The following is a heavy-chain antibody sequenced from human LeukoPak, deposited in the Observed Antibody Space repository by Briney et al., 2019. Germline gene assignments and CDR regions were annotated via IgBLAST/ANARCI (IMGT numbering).Heavy chain of an antibody. Sequence: ASVKVSCKASGGTFSSYAISWVRQAPGQGLEWMAIINPSDTSTNYAQKFQGRVTMTRDTSTSTVYIELSSLRSEDTAVYYCARSSGHWFDPWGQGTLVTVSS. CDR3: ARSSGHWFDP. V-gene: IGHV1-46*01. J-gene: IGHJ5*02. CDR2: INPSDTST. CDR1: GGTFSSYA. D-gene: IGHD7-27*01.